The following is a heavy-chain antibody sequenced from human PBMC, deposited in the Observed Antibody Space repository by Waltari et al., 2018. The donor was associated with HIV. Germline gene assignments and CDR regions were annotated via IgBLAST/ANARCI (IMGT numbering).Heavy chain of an antibody. Sequence: EVQLVESGGGLVQPGGSLRLSCAASGFTFSSSWMHWVRQAPGKGLVWVSRSNGDGSSTDYADSVKGRFTISRDNAKNTLYLQVNTLRAEDTAVYFCARDAALFDWGQGTLVTVSS. CDR2: SNGDGSST. V-gene: IGHV3-74*01. CDR1: GFTFSSSW. CDR3: ARDAALFD. J-gene: IGHJ4*02. D-gene: IGHD3-10*02.